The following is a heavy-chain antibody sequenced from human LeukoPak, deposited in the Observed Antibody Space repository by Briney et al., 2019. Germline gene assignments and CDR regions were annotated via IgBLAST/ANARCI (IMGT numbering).Heavy chain of an antibody. CDR1: XYTXTRXG. CDR2: ITTYNGKK. D-gene: IGHD1-26*01. J-gene: IGHJ4*02. CDR3: XARSGELPYYFDY. Sequence: ASVKVSCKASXYTXTRXGIXXXRXXXGQGLEWMGWITTYNGKKSYGQRFQGRVTMTTDTSTSTAYMELRSLRSDDTAVYYCXARSGELPYYFDYWGQGTLVTVSS. V-gene: IGHV1-18*01.